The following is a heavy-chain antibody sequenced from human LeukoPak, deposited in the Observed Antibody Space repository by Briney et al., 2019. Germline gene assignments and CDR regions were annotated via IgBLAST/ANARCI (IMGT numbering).Heavy chain of an antibody. D-gene: IGHD3-22*01. CDR2: ISSSSSYI. Sequence: PGGSLRLSCAASGFTFSSYSMNWVRQAPGKGLEWVSSISSSSSYIYYADSVKGRVTISRDNAKNSLYLQMNSLRAEDTAVYYCARENDSSEGYFDYWGQGTLVTVSS. V-gene: IGHV3-21*01. CDR3: ARENDSSEGYFDY. CDR1: GFTFSSYS. J-gene: IGHJ4*02.